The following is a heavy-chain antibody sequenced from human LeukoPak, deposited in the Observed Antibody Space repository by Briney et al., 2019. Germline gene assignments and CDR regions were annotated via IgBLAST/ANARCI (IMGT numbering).Heavy chain of an antibody. CDR1: GFTFSSYA. Sequence: GGSLRLSCAASGFTFSSYAMHWVRQAPGKGLEWVASISYDGSNKYYADSVKGRFTISRDNSKNTLYLQMDSLRAEDTAVYYCARAFGRSSTSCYSYWGQGTLVTVSS. CDR2: ISYDGSNK. D-gene: IGHD2-2*02. V-gene: IGHV3-30-3*01. CDR3: ARAFGRSSTSCYSY. J-gene: IGHJ4*02.